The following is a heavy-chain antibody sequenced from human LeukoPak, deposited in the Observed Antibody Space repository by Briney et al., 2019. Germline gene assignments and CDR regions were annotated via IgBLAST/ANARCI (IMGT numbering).Heavy chain of an antibody. CDR2: ISGHNGDT. Sequence: GASVRVSCKASGYTFTMYGINWVGQAPGEGGEGMGWISGHNGDTNYVQKMQGGVTMTTDTSTNTAYMELRNLTSDDTAVYYCARGPGIAVAGVFDYWGQGSLVTVSS. V-gene: IGHV1-18*04. J-gene: IGHJ4*02. D-gene: IGHD6-19*01. CDR1: GYTFTMYG. CDR3: ARGPGIAVAGVFDY.